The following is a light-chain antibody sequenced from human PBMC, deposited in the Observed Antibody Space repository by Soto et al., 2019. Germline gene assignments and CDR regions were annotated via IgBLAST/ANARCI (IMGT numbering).Light chain of an antibody. CDR1: SSNIGRNF. Sequence: QSVLTQPASVSAAPGQGVTMSCSGTSSNIGRNFVAWYQQLPGTAPKLLIYDDTKRPYGIPGRFSASKSGTSATLAITGLQTGDEADYYCGTWDSSLSVLVFAGGTKLTV. CDR2: DDT. V-gene: IGLV1-51*01. J-gene: IGLJ3*02. CDR3: GTWDSSLSVLV.